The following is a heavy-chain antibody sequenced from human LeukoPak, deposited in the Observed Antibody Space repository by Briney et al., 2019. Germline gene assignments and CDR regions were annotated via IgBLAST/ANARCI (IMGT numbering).Heavy chain of an antibody. Sequence: SVKVSCKASGGTFSSYAISWVRQASGQGLEWMGGIIPIFGTANYAQKFQGRVTITADKSTSTAYMELSSLRSEDTAVYYCARGSGSSLLYYYYGMDVWGKGTTVTVSS. J-gene: IGHJ6*04. D-gene: IGHD3-10*01. V-gene: IGHV1-69*06. CDR1: GGTFSSYA. CDR2: IIPIFGTA. CDR3: ARGSGSSLLYYYYGMDV.